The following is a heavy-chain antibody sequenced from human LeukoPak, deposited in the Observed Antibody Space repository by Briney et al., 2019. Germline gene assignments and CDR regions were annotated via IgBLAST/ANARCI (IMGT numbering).Heavy chain of an antibody. Sequence: GGSLRLSCAASGXTLSSYSMNWVRQAPGKGLEWVSSISSSSSYIYYADSVKGRFTISRDNAKNSLYLQMNSLRAEDTAVYYCARGTAAAVHFDYWGQGTLVTVSS. CDR2: ISSSSSYI. J-gene: IGHJ4*02. V-gene: IGHV3-21*01. CDR3: ARGTAAAVHFDY. CDR1: GXTLSSYS. D-gene: IGHD6-13*01.